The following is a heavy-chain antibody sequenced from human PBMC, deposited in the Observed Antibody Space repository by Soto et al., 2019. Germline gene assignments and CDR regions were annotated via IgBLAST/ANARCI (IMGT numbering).Heavy chain of an antibody. CDR2: IYYSGST. CDR1: GGSISSGGYY. Sequence: PSETLSLTCTVSGGSISSGGYYWSWIRQHPGKSLEWIGYIYYSGSTYYNPSLKSRVTISVDTSKDQFSLKLSSVTAADTAVYYCARDRAAAGLFDYWGQGTLVTVSS. CDR3: ARDRAAAGLFDY. D-gene: IGHD6-13*01. V-gene: IGHV4-31*03. J-gene: IGHJ4*02.